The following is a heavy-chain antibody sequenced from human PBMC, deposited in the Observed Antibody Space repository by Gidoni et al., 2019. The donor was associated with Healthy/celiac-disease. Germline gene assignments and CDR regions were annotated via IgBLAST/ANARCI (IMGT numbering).Heavy chain of an antibody. V-gene: IGHV1-69*01. CDR3: ARSGPVTPVCMDV. CDR1: GGTFSSYA. D-gene: IGHD4-17*01. CDR2: IIPIFGTA. Sequence: QVQLVQAGAEVKKPGSSVTVSCEASGGTFSSYAISWVRQAPGQGLEWMGGIIPIFGTANYAQKFQGRVTITADESTSTAYLELSSLRSEYTAVYYCARSGPVTPVCMDVWGQGTTFTVSS. J-gene: IGHJ6*02.